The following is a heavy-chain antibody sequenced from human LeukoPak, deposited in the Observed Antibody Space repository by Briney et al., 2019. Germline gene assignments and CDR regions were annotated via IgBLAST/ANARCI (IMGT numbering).Heavy chain of an antibody. J-gene: IGHJ3*02. CDR1: GYTFTSYG. CDR2: ISAYNGNT. CDR3: ARGRRGYSYGKNAFDI. Sequence: ASVKVSCKASGYTFTSYGISWVRQAPGQGPEWMGWISAYNGNTNYAQKLQGRVTMTTDTSTSTAYMELRSLRSDDTAVYYCARGRRGYSYGKNAFDIWGQGTMVTVSS. D-gene: IGHD5-18*01. V-gene: IGHV1-18*01.